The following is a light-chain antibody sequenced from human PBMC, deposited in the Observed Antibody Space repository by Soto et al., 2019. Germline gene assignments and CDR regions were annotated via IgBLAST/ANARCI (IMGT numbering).Light chain of an antibody. V-gene: IGKV1-5*01. CDR1: QSISSW. CDR2: DAS. Sequence: DIQMTQPPSTLSASVGDRLTITCRASQSISSWLAWYQQKPGKAPKLLIYDASSLESGVPSRFSGSGSGTEFTLTISSLQPDDFATYYCQQYNSYPWTFGQGTKVDIK. J-gene: IGKJ1*01. CDR3: QQYNSYPWT.